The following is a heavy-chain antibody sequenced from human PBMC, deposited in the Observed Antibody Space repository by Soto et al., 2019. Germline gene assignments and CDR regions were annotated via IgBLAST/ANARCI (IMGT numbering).Heavy chain of an antibody. V-gene: IGHV1-46*03. Sequence: GASVKVSCKASGYTFTSYYMHWVRQAPGQGLEWMGIINPSGGSTSYAQKFQGRVTMTRDTSTSTVYMELSSLRSEDTAVYYCAREAVVVPAAMRSVVWFDPWGQGTLVTVSS. CDR1: GYTFTSYY. CDR3: AREAVVVPAAMRSVVWFDP. J-gene: IGHJ5*02. D-gene: IGHD2-2*01. CDR2: INPSGGST.